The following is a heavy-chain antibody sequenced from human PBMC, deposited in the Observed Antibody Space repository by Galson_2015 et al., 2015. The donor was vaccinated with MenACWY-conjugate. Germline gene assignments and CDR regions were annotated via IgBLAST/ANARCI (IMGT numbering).Heavy chain of an antibody. J-gene: IGHJ4*02. CDR1: GGSFSGYY. CDR2: INHSGST. Sequence: SETLSLTCAVYGGSFSGYYWSWIRQPPGKGLEWIGEINHSGSTNYNPSLKSRVTISVDTSKNQFSLKLSSVTAADTAVYYCAGDTDGYSSGWYGGYWGQGTLVTVSS. V-gene: IGHV4-34*01. D-gene: IGHD6-19*01. CDR3: AGDTDGYSSGWYGGY.